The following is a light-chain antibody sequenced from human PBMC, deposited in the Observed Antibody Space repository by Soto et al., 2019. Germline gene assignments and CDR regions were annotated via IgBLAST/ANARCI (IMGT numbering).Light chain of an antibody. Sequence: EIVLTQSPATLSLSPGERATLSCRASQSVRGSLAWYQQKPGQAPRLLIYDASNRATGIPARFSGGGSGTDFTLTISSLEPEDFAVYYCQQRSNWPTFGPGTKVDIK. CDR2: DAS. CDR3: QQRSNWPT. V-gene: IGKV3-11*01. J-gene: IGKJ3*01. CDR1: QSVRGS.